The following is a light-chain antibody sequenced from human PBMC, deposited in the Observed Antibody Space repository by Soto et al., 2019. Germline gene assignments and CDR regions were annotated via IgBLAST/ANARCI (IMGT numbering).Light chain of an antibody. CDR1: QSLGSDY. V-gene: IGKV3-20*01. CDR3: QLYGTSRA. Sequence: ETVLTQSPGTLSLSPGERATLSCRASQSLGSDYLAWYQQKPDQAPRLLIYGVSSRATDIPDRFSGSGSGTDFTLTISRLEQEDFAMYYCQLYGTSRAFGQGTKV. CDR2: GVS. J-gene: IGKJ1*01.